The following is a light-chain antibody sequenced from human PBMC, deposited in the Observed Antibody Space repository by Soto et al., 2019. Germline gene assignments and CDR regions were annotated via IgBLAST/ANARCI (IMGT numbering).Light chain of an antibody. Sequence: QSALTQPASVSGSPGQSITISCTGTSGDVGGYNYVSWYQQHPGKAPKLIVYEVSNRPSGVSNRFSGSKSGDTASLTISGLQAEDEADDYCNSYTTSSTLYVFGTGTKVTVL. CDR2: EVS. CDR1: SGDVGGYNY. J-gene: IGLJ1*01. CDR3: NSYTTSSTLYV. V-gene: IGLV2-14*01.